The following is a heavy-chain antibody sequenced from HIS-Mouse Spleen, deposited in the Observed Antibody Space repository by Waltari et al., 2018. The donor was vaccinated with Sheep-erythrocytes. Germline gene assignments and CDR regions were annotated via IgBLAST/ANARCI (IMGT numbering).Heavy chain of an antibody. CDR2: IYSGGST. CDR1: GFTVSSNY. Sequence: EVQLVESGGGLVQPGGSLRLSCAASGFTVSSNYMSWVRQAPGKGVEGVSVIYSGGSTYYADSVKGRFTISRDNSKNTLYLQMNSLRAEDTAVYYCARDSNWNYAFDIWGQGTMVTVSS. J-gene: IGHJ3*02. D-gene: IGHD1-7*01. CDR3: ARDSNWNYAFDI. V-gene: IGHV3-66*01.